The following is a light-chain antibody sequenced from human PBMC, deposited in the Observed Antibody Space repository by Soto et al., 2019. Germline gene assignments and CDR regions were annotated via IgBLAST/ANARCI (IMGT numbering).Light chain of an antibody. CDR3: QQFGSSPSWT. V-gene: IGKV3-20*01. Sequence: EIVLTRSPGTLSLSPGEKATLSCRASQSVSSSYLARYQQRPGQAPRLLIYGASSRATGIPDRFSGSGSGTDFTLTISRLEPEDFAVYYCQQFGSSPSWTFGQGTKVEIK. CDR1: QSVSSSY. CDR2: GAS. J-gene: IGKJ1*01.